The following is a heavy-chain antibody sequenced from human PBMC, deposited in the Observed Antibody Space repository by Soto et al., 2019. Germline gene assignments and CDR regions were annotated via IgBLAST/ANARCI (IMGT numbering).Heavy chain of an antibody. V-gene: IGHV6-1*01. CDR1: GDSVSSTSAT. J-gene: IGHJ4*02. Sequence: SQTLSLTCAISGDSVSSTSATWIWFRQSPSRGLECLGRTYYRSQWYTNYTISVRTRITTSADTSKNQFSLQLNSVTLEDTAVYYCGRGWNYIDFWGQGTPVTVSS. CDR3: GRGWNYIDF. CDR2: TYYRSQWYT. D-gene: IGHD1-1*01.